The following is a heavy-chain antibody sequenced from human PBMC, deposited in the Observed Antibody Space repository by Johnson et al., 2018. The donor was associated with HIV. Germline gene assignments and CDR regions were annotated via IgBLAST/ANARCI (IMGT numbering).Heavy chain of an antibody. D-gene: IGHD6-13*01. J-gene: IGHJ3*02. Sequence: QVQLVESGGGVVQPGGSLRLSCAASGFTFSNYGMHWVRQAPGKGLEWVAFIRYDESNKYSADSLTGRFTISRDNSKNTVYLHMNNLRAEDTAVYYCARDLAYNSRWTGAFDIWGQGTMVTVSS. CDR2: IRYDESNK. CDR3: ARDLAYNSRWTGAFDI. CDR1: GFTFSNYG. V-gene: IGHV3-30*02.